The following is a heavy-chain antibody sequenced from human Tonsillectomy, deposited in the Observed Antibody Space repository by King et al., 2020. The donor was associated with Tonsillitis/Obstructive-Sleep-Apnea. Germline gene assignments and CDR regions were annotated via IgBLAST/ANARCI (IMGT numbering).Heavy chain of an antibody. Sequence: VQLVESGGGLVQPGRSLRLSCAASGFTFDNFAMHWVRQAPGKGLEWVSGISWNGGSMRYADSVKGRFTIPRDNAKNSLYLQMNSLRAEDTALYYCAKAAHHDYLYYVDYWGQGTLVTVSS. D-gene: IGHD4-11*01. CDR1: GFTFDNFA. V-gene: IGHV3-9*01. CDR3: AKAAHHDYLYYVDY. J-gene: IGHJ4*02. CDR2: ISWNGGSM.